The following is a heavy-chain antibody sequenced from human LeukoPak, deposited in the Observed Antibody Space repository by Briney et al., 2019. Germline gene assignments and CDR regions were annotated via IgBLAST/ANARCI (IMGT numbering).Heavy chain of an antibody. CDR3: ARAPYYYDSSGYYYDY. J-gene: IGHJ4*02. D-gene: IGHD3-22*01. CDR1: GYTFTSYD. Sequence: GSVTVSCKASGYTFTSYDINWVRQAAGQGVEGMGWMNPNSGNTGYAQKFQGRVTMTRNTSISTAYMELSSLRSEDTAVYYCARAPYYYDSSGYYYDYWGQGTLVTVSS. CDR2: MNPNSGNT. V-gene: IGHV1-8*01.